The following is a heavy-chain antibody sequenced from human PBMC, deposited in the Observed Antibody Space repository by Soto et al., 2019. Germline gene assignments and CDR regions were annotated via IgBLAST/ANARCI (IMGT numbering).Heavy chain of an antibody. CDR3: ARHITGTFYYYYYMDV. CDR2: IYPGDSDT. CDR1: GYSFTSYW. V-gene: IGHV5-51*01. J-gene: IGHJ6*03. D-gene: IGHD1-20*01. Sequence: GESLKISCKGSGYSFTSYWIDWVRQMPGKGLEWMGIIYPGDSDTRYSPSFQGQVTISADKSISTAYLQWSSLKASDTAMYYCARHITGTFYYYYYMDVWGKGTTVTVSS.